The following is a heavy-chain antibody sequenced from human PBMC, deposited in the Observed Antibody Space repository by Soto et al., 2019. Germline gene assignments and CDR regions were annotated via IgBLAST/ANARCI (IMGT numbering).Heavy chain of an antibody. CDR1: GESFSDHY. V-gene: IGHV4-34*01. CDR2: INHSGST. D-gene: IGHD6-13*01. CDR3: ARAPPYDIAAAGTLDY. J-gene: IGHJ4*02. Sequence: QVQLQQWGAGLLKPSETLSLTCAVYGESFSDHYWSWIRQSPGKGLEWIGEINHSGSTNYNPSLMSRFTISXXTXKXXFSLKLTSVTAADTAVYYCARAPPYDIAAAGTLDYWGQGTLVTVSS.